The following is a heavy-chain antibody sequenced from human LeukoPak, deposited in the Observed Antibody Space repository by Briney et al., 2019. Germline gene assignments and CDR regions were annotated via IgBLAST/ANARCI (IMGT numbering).Heavy chain of an antibody. CDR3: ARRGSLRTRMATRAFDI. CDR2: ISAYNGNT. V-gene: IGHV1-18*01. J-gene: IGHJ3*02. CDR1: GYTFTSYG. D-gene: IGHD5-12*01. Sequence: GASVKVSCKASGYTFTSYGISWVRQAPGQGLEWMGWISAYNGNTNYAQKLQGRVTMTTDTSTSTAYMELRSLRSDDTAVYYCARRGSLRTRMATRAFDIWGQGTMVTVSS.